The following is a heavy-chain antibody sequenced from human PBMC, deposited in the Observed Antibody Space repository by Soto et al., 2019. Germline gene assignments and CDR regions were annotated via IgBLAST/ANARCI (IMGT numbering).Heavy chain of an antibody. D-gene: IGHD3-16*01. CDR3: ARLPFPWGWFDP. Sequence: QVHLVESGGGLVKPGGSLRLSCAASGIVFSDYMSWVRQAPGKGLEWLSYISGSGRTIYSADSVKGRFTISRDNATNSLYLQINNVRTEDTAVYYCARLPFPWGWFDPWGQGTLATGSS. CDR2: ISGSGRTI. V-gene: IGHV3-11*01. J-gene: IGHJ5*02. CDR1: GIVFSDY.